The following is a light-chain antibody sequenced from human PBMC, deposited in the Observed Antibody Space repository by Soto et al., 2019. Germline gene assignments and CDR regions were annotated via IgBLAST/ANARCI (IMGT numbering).Light chain of an antibody. CDR1: QSISSW. CDR2: DAS. J-gene: IGKJ2*01. Sequence: DIQMTQSPSTLSASVGDRVTITCRASQSISSWLAWDQQKPGKAPKRLIYDASSVESRDPSKFSGSGCWTECTLTISGLRPDDLSTYYCQQYNTYSYTFGQGTKL. V-gene: IGKV1-5*01. CDR3: QQYNTYSYT.